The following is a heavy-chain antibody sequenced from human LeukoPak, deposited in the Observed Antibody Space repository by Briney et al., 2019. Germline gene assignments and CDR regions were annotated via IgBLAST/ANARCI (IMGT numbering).Heavy chain of an antibody. V-gene: IGHV3-21*01. Sequence: GGSLRLSCAASGFTFSSYSMHWVRQAPGKGLEWFSSISRSSNYIFYADSVKGRFTISRDNAKNSLYLQMNSLRADDTAVYYCARDLIYGSGEYWGQGTLVTVSS. CDR2: ISRSSNYI. CDR3: ARDLIYGSGEY. CDR1: GFTFSSYS. J-gene: IGHJ4*02. D-gene: IGHD3-10*01.